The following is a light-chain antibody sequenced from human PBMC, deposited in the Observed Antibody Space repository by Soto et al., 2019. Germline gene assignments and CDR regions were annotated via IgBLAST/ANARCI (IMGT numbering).Light chain of an antibody. CDR2: DVS. CDR3: SSYTGSSTI. J-gene: IGLJ2*01. CDR1: INDIGSYKY. V-gene: IGLV2-14*03. Sequence: QSALTQPASASGSPGQSITISCTGTINDIGSYKYVSWYQQHPGRAPQLIIYDVSYRPSEVSDRFSGSKSGNTASLTISGLRAEDEADYYCSSYTGSSTIFGGGTKVTVL.